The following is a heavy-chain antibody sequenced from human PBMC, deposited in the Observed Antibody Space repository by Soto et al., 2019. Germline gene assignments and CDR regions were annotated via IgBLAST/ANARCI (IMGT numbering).Heavy chain of an antibody. V-gene: IGHV1-8*01. CDR3: ARGRWLGYNDAFDI. Sequence: ASVKVSCKASGYTFTSYDINWVRQATGQGLEWMGWMNPNSGNIGYAQKFQGRVTMTRNTSISTAYMELSSLRSEDTAVYYCARGRWLGYNDAFDIWGQGTMVTVSS. CDR1: GYTFTSYD. CDR2: MNPNSGNI. J-gene: IGHJ3*02. D-gene: IGHD6-19*01.